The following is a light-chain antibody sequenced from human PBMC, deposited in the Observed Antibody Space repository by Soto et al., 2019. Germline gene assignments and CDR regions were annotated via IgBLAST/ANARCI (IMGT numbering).Light chain of an antibody. CDR2: DVS. J-gene: IGLJ1*01. CDR1: SSDVAIYNY. Sequence: QSALTQPRSVSGSPGQSVTISCTGTSSDVAIYNYISWYQQHPGEAPKLMIHDVSERPSEVPDRFSGSKSGNTASLTISGLQAEDEADYYCCSYAGSYTFARNVFGTGTKLTVL. CDR3: CSYAGSYTFARNV. V-gene: IGLV2-11*01.